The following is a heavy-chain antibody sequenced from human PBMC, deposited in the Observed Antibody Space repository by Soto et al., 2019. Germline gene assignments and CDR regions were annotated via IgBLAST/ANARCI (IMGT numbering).Heavy chain of an antibody. CDR3: ARHRASGKWLWNWFDP. D-gene: IGHD6-19*01. CDR2: IYYSGST. CDR1: GGSISSSSYY. V-gene: IGHV4-39*01. Sequence: PSETLSLTCTVSGGSISSSSYYWGWIRQPPGKGLEWIGSIYYSGSTYYNPSLKSRVTISVDTSKNQSSLKLSSVTAADTAVYYCARHRASGKWLWNWFDPWGQGALVTVSS. J-gene: IGHJ5*02.